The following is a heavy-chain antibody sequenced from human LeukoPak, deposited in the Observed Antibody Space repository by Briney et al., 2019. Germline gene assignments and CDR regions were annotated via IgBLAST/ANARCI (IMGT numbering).Heavy chain of an antibody. CDR2: IKSKTDGGTT. Sequence: GGSLRLSCAASGFTFSNAWMSWVRQAPGKGLEWVGRIKSKTDGGTTDYAAPVKGRFTISRDDSKNTLYLQMNNLRAADTAVYYCARDPYCSGGTCYPAPYYGLDVWGQGTTVTVSS. D-gene: IGHD2-15*01. J-gene: IGHJ6*02. CDR1: GFTFSNAW. CDR3: ARDPYCSGGTCYPAPYYGLDV. V-gene: IGHV3-15*01.